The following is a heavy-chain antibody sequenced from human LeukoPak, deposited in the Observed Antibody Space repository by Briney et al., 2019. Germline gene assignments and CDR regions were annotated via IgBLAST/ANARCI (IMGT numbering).Heavy chain of an antibody. V-gene: IGHV3-23*01. Sequence: GGSLRLSCAASGFTFSIYGMSWVRQAPGKGLEWVSAISGSGGRTYNADSMKGRFTISRDNSKNTLYLQMNSLRAEDTAVYYCATRPDYYDSSGYPDYWGQGTLVTVSS. CDR1: GFTFSIYG. CDR3: ATRPDYYDSSGYPDY. CDR2: ISGSGGRT. D-gene: IGHD3-22*01. J-gene: IGHJ4*02.